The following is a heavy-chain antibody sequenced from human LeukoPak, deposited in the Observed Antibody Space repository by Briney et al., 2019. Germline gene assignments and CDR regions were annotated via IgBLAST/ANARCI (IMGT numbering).Heavy chain of an antibody. D-gene: IGHD2-2*01. CDR1: GFTFSSYG. J-gene: IGHJ4*02. Sequence: PGGSLRLSCAASGFTFSSYGMNWVRQAPGKGLEWVAVIWSDGSNKNYADSVKGRFTISRDNSRNTLFLQMNSLRAEDTAVYYCAKDHIVVVPAAMPHYWGQGTLVTVSP. CDR2: IWSDGSNK. CDR3: AKDHIVVVPAAMPHY. V-gene: IGHV3-33*06.